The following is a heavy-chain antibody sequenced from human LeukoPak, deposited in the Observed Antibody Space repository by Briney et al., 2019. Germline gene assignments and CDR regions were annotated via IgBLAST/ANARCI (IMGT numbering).Heavy chain of an antibody. V-gene: IGHV3-23*01. CDR1: GVSFSIYT. Sequence: GGSLRLSCAASGVSFSIYTMMWVRRAPGKALEWVSAISGSGGATNYADSVKGRFTISRDNAKNTLYLQMDSLRVEDTAVYYCARGSHCGGDCYSLFESWGQGTLATVSS. D-gene: IGHD2-21*02. CDR2: ISGSGGAT. J-gene: IGHJ1*01. CDR3: ARGSHCGGDCYSLFES.